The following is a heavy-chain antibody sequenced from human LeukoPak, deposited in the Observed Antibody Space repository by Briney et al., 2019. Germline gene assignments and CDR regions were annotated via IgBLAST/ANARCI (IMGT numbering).Heavy chain of an antibody. CDR2: IYSGGST. V-gene: IGHV3-53*01. CDR3: ARDYCSGGSCYSGAFDI. Sequence: PGGSLRLSCAASGFTFSSNYMSWVRQAPGKGLEGVSVIYSGGSTYYSDSVKGGFTISRDNSKNTLYLQMNSLRAEDTAVYYCARDYCSGGSCYSGAFDIWGQGTMVTVSS. D-gene: IGHD2-15*01. J-gene: IGHJ3*02. CDR1: GFTFSSNY.